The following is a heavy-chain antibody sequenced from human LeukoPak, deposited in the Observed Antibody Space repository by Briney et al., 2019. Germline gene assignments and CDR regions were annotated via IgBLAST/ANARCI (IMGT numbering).Heavy chain of an antibody. D-gene: IGHD7-27*01. CDR1: GFTFSAYW. CDR2: MSNDGSYT. V-gene: IGHV3-74*01. J-gene: IGHJ4*02. CDR3: ARDNWGSFDY. Sequence: GGSLRLSCVGSGFTFSAYWVGWVRQAPGQGLEYVSHMSNDGSYTVYADSVKGRFTISRENAKNTVYLQMNRLRAEDTAVYYCARDNWGSFDYWGQGVLITVSS.